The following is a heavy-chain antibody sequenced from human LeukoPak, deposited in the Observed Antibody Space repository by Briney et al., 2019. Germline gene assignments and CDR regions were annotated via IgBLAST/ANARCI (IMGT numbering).Heavy chain of an antibody. Sequence: GGSLRLSCAASGFTFSSYGMHWVRQAPGKGLEWVAFIRSDGSIKYYADSVKGRFTISRDNSKNTLYLQMNSLRPEDTAVYCCAKDLPAAYFDYWGQGTLVTVSS. CDR3: AKDLPAAYFDY. V-gene: IGHV3-30*02. J-gene: IGHJ4*02. D-gene: IGHD2-2*01. CDR2: IRSDGSIK. CDR1: GFTFSSYG.